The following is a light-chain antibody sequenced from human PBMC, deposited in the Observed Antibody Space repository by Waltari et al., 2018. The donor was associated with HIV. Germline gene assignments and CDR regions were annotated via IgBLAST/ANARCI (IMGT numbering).Light chain of an antibody. Sequence: QSAPTQTASVSGSHGQAITISFTGARSIIGTSIYAPWYLHRPGKAPQIIIYEVTTRPSGVSDCFSGSKSGNTASLTISRLQPEDEAVYFCNSFTNSGTLEFGGGTKLTVL. J-gene: IGLJ3*02. CDR2: EVT. CDR3: NSFTNSGTLE. V-gene: IGLV2-14*01. CDR1: RSIIGTSIY.